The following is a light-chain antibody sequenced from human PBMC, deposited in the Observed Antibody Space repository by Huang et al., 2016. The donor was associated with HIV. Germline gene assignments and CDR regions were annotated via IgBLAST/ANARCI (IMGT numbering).Light chain of an antibody. V-gene: IGKV4-1*01. CDR3: QQYYSSPQT. J-gene: IGKJ1*01. CDR2: WAS. CDR1: QSVYSSSTSKDY. Sequence: DIIMTQSPDSLAVSLGERATINCRSSQSVYSSSTSKDYMAWFQQKPGQPPRLLLFWASTREAGVPDRFTGSGSGTHFTLTIASLEAEDAAIYYCQQYYSSPQTFGQGTRVEVK.